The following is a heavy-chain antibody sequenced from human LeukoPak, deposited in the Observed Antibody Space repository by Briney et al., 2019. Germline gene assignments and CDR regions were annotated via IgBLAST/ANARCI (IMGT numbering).Heavy chain of an antibody. CDR2: ITPNSCGT. J-gene: IGHJ4*02. V-gene: IGHV1-2*02. D-gene: IGHD2-15*01. CDR1: GYTFSDYY. Sequence: ASVKVSCKASGYTFSDYYIHWVRQAPGQGLEWMGWITPNSCGTKYAQRFQGRVTMTRDTSISTAYMDLSSLGSDDTAVFYCVRKSATRRTSEFDYWGQGTPVTVSS. CDR3: VRKSATRRTSEFDY.